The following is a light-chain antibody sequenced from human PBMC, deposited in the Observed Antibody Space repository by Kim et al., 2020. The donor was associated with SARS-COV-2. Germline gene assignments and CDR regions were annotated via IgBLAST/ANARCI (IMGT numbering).Light chain of an antibody. CDR3: LQRNNWPPTWT. CDR1: QSVTNY. J-gene: IGKJ1*01. V-gene: IGKV3-11*01. CDR2: DTS. Sequence: EIVLTQSPATLSLSPGERATLSCRVSQSVTNYLAWYQQKPGQTPRLLIYDTSNRATGIPARFSGSGSGADFTLTISSLEPEDFAVYYCLQRNNWPPTWTFGQGTKVDIK.